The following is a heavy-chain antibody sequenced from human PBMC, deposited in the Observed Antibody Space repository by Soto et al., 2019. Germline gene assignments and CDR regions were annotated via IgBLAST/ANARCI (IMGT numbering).Heavy chain of an antibody. J-gene: IGHJ6*02. V-gene: IGHV1-69*13. D-gene: IGHD2-2*03. Sequence: ASVKVSCKASGGTFSSYAISWVRQAPGQGLEWMGGIIPIFGTANYAQKFQGRVTITADESTSTAYMELSSLRSEDTAVYYCARAGYCSSTSCPFDYYYGMDVWGQGTTVTVSS. CDR2: IIPIFGTA. CDR3: ARAGYCSSTSCPFDYYYGMDV. CDR1: GGTFSSYA.